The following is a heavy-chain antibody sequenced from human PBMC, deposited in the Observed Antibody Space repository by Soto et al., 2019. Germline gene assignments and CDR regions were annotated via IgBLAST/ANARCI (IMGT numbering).Heavy chain of an antibody. Sequence: GGSLRLSCTASGFTFSSHAMSWVRQAPGKQLEWVSATSGSAGLTFYADSVKGRFTISRDNSKNTLSLQMNSLRAEDTAVYYCAKDWISGSSPYWGQGTLVTVSS. CDR2: TSGSAGLT. CDR3: AKDWISGSSPY. CDR1: GFTFSSHA. V-gene: IGHV3-23*01. J-gene: IGHJ4*02. D-gene: IGHD2-15*01.